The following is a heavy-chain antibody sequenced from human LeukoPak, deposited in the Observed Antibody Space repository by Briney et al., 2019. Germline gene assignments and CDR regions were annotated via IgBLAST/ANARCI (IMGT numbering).Heavy chain of an antibody. V-gene: IGHV3-23*01. CDR1: GFTFSSYA. J-gene: IGHJ3*02. D-gene: IGHD3-22*01. CDR2: ISGSGDST. Sequence: GGSLRLSCAASGFTFSSYAMSWVRQAPGKGLEWVSAISGSGDSTYYADSVKGRFTISRDNSKNTLFLQMNSLRAADTAVYYCAKDPPTYYYDSSGYYPDAFDIWGQGTMVTVSS. CDR3: AKDPPTYYYDSSGYYPDAFDI.